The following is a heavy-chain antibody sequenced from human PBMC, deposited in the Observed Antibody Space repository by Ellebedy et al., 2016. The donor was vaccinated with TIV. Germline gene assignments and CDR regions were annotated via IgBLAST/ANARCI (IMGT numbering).Heavy chain of an antibody. J-gene: IGHJ4*02. V-gene: IGHV3-23*01. D-gene: IGHD4-23*01. Sequence: GESLKISXAASGFTFSSYAMSWVRQAPGKGLEWVSAISGSGGSTYYADSVKGRFTISRDNAKNSLYLQMNSLRAEDTAVYYCAGHDYGGPFDYWGQGTLVTVSS. CDR1: GFTFSSYA. CDR3: AGHDYGGPFDY. CDR2: ISGSGGST.